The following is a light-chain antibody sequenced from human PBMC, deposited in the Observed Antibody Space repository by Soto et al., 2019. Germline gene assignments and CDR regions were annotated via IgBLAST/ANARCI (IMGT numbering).Light chain of an antibody. J-gene: IGLJ1*01. CDR3: SSYTSSFNYV. Sequence: QSALTQPASVSGSPGQSVTISCTGTSSDVGGYNYVSWYQQHPGKAPKLMIYEDSNRPSGVSKRFSGSKSGNTASLTISGHQAEDEADYYCSSYTSSFNYVFGTGTKLTVL. CDR2: EDS. V-gene: IGLV2-14*01. CDR1: SSDVGGYNY.